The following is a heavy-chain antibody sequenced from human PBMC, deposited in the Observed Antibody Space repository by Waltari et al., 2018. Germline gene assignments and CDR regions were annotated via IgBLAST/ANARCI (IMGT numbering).Heavy chain of an antibody. Sequence: QVQLQESGPGLVKPSETLSLTCTVSGGSISSYYWIWIRQPAGKGLEWIGRIYTSGSTNYNPSLKSRVTMSVDTSKNQFSLKLSSVTAADTAVYYCAREGMATILGYYYYYMDVWGKGTTVTISS. CDR2: IYTSGST. V-gene: IGHV4-4*07. CDR3: AREGMATILGYYYYYMDV. D-gene: IGHD5-12*01. CDR1: GGSISSYY. J-gene: IGHJ6*03.